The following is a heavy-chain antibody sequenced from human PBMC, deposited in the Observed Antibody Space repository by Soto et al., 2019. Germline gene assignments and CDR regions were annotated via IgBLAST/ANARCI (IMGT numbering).Heavy chain of an antibody. CDR2: IYYSGST. J-gene: IGHJ4*02. Sequence: SETLSLTCTVSGGSISSSSYYWGWIRQPPGKGLEWIGSIYYSGSTYYNPSLKSRVTISVDTSKNQFSLKLSSVTAADTAVYYCARLDGGPIAARPDYFDYWGQGTLVTVSS. V-gene: IGHV4-39*01. CDR3: ARLDGGPIAARPDYFDY. CDR1: GGSISSSSYY. D-gene: IGHD6-6*01.